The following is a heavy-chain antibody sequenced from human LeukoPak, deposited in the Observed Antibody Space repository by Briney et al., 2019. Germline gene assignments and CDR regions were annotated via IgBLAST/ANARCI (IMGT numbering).Heavy chain of an antibody. D-gene: IGHD3-3*01. J-gene: IGHJ4*02. V-gene: IGHV3-23*01. CDR2: IGGTGEDT. CDR3: VKAAVWSGFI. Sequence: GGSLRLSCGASGFTFSNYAMSWVRQAPGKGLEWLSAIGGTGEDTYYADSVKGRFTISRDNSRNTPYLQMNSLRGDDAALYYCVKAAVWSGFIWGQGTLVAVSS. CDR1: GFTFSNYA.